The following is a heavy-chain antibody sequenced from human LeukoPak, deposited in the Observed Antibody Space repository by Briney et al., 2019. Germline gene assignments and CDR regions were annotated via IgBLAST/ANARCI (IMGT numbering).Heavy chain of an antibody. CDR2: ISYDGSNK. CDR3: ARGAQQLVSFDY. J-gene: IGHJ4*02. CDR1: GFTFSSYA. V-gene: IGHV3-30*01. Sequence: GGSLRLSCAASGFTFSSYAMHWVRQAPGKGLEWVAVISYDGSNKYYADSVKGRFTISRDNSKNTLYLQMNSLRAEDTAVYYCARGAQQLVSFDYWGQGTLVTVSS. D-gene: IGHD6-13*01.